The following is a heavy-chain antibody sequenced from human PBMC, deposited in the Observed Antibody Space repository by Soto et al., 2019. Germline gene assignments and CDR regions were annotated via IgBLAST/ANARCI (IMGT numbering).Heavy chain of an antibody. CDR1: GFTFSTYS. D-gene: IGHD1-20*01. Sequence: GGSMRLSCAASGFTFSTYSMNWVRQAPGKGLEWVSSISSSSTYIYYADSVKGRFTISRDNAKNSLYLQMNSLRAEDTAVYYCVRYRGGTGIITTYYYGMDVWGQGTTVTVSS. J-gene: IGHJ6*02. V-gene: IGHV3-21*01. CDR3: VRYRGGTGIITTYYYGMDV. CDR2: ISSSSTYI.